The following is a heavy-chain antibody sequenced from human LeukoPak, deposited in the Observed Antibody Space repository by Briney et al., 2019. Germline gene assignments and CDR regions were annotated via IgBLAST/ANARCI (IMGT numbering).Heavy chain of an antibody. Sequence: DSVKGRFTISRDNAKNSLYLQMNSLRAEDTAVYYCARDLIAAAGTTYIYWGQGTLVTVSS. V-gene: IGHV3-7*01. D-gene: IGHD6-13*01. J-gene: IGHJ4*02. CDR3: ARDLIAAAGTTYIY.